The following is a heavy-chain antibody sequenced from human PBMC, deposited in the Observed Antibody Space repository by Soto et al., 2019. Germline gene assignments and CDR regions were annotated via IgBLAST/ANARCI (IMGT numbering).Heavy chain of an antibody. Sequence: QVQLVESGGGVVQPGRSLRLSCAASGFTFSSYAMHWVRQAPGKGLEWVAVISYDGSNKYYADSVKGRFTISRDNSKNTLYLQMNSLRAEDTAVYYCARALRGLFDYWGQGTLVTVSS. CDR2: ISYDGSNK. CDR3: ARALRGLFDY. CDR1: GFTFSSYA. J-gene: IGHJ4*02. V-gene: IGHV3-30-3*01.